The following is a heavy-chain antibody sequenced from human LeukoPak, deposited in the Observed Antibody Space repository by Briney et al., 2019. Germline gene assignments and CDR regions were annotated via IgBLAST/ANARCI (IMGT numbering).Heavy chain of an antibody. CDR1: GFTFGDYA. J-gene: IGHJ4*02. CDR2: IRSKADGGGT. Sequence: GGSLRLSCTASGFTFGDYAMNWVRQAPGQGLEWVGFIRSKADGGGTEYAASVKGRFTISRDDSKSIAYLQMNSLKTEDTAVYYCTREVGYCSGGSCYSDSNFDYWGQGTLVTVSS. D-gene: IGHD2-15*01. CDR3: TREVGYCSGGSCYSDSNFDY. V-gene: IGHV3-49*04.